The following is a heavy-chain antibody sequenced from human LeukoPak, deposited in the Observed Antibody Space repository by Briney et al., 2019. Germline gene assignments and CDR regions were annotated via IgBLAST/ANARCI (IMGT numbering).Heavy chain of an antibody. CDR1: GFTFSSYG. D-gene: IGHD4-17*01. CDR2: IRYDGSNK. V-gene: IGHV3-30*02. Sequence: PGGSLRLSCAASGFTFSSYGMHWVRQAPGKGLEWVAFIRYDGSNKYYADSVKGRFTISRDNAKNSLYLQMNSLRAEDTAVYYCARTKYGDSGWGAFDIWGQGTMVTVSS. J-gene: IGHJ3*02. CDR3: ARTKYGDSGWGAFDI.